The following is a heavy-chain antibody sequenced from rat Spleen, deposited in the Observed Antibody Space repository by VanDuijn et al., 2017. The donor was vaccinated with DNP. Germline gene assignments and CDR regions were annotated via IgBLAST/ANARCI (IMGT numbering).Heavy chain of an antibody. Sequence: QVQLKESGPGLVQPSQTLSLTCTVSGFSLTSYGVSWVRQPPGKGLEWIAAISSGGSTYYNSALKSRLSISRDTSKSQVFLKMNSLQTEDTAIYFCTRDDYGYAMDAWGQGTSVTVSS. J-gene: IGHJ4*01. CDR2: ISSGGST. V-gene: IGHV2S12*01. D-gene: IGHD1-7*01. CDR3: TRDDYGYAMDA. CDR1: GFSLTSYG.